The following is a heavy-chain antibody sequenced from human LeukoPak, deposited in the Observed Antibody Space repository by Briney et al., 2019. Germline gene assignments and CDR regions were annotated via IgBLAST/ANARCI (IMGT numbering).Heavy chain of an antibody. CDR2: ISYDGSNK. CDR1: GFTFSSYG. Sequence: GRSLRLSCAASGFTFSSYGMHWVRQAPGKGLEWVAVISYDGSNKYYADSVKGRFTISRDNSKNTLYLQMNSLRAEDTAVYYCASKGDFWSGNQDVWGKGTTVTVSS. J-gene: IGHJ6*04. D-gene: IGHD3-3*01. CDR3: ASKGDFWSGNQDV. V-gene: IGHV3-30*03.